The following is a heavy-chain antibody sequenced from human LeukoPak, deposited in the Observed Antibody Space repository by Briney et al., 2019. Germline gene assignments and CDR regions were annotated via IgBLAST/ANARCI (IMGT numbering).Heavy chain of an antibody. J-gene: IGHJ5*02. V-gene: IGHV1-46*01. D-gene: IGHD4-23*01. Sequence: ASVKVSCKASGCTFTSSYMHWVRQAPGQGLEWMGIINPSGGSTSYAQKFQGRVTMTRDMSTSTVYRELSSLRSEDTAVYYCARASRVTPFDPWGQGTLVTVSS. CDR1: GCTFTSSY. CDR2: INPSGGST. CDR3: ARASRVTPFDP.